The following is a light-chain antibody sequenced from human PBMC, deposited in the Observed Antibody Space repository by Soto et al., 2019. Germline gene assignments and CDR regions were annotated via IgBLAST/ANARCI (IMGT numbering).Light chain of an antibody. CDR1: QTISVTY. CDR3: QQYSSWPLT. CDR2: DVS. V-gene: IGKV3D-20*01. Sequence: EIVLTQSPATLSLSPGERAILSCGASQTISVTYLAWYQQKPGLAPRLLISDVSNRASGIPDRFSGRESGTDFTLTISRLEPEDFAVYYCQQYSSWPLTFGQGTRLEIK. J-gene: IGKJ5*01.